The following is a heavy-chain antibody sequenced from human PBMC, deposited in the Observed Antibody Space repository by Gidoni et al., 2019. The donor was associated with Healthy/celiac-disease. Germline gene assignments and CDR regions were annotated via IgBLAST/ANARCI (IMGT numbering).Heavy chain of an antibody. CDR3: ARHVVPAVYWFDP. J-gene: IGHJ5*02. Sequence: QLQLQESGPGLVKPSETLSLTCTVSGGSISSSSYYGGGIRQPPGKGLEWIGSISYSGSTYYNPSLKSRVTISVDTSKNQFSLKLSSVTAADTAVYYCARHVVPAVYWFDPWGQGTLVTVSS. CDR1: GGSISSSSYY. CDR2: ISYSGST. D-gene: IGHD2-2*01. V-gene: IGHV4-39*01.